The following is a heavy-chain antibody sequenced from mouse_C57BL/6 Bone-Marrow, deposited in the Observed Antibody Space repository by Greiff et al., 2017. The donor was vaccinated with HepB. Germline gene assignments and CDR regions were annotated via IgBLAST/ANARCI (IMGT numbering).Heavy chain of an antibody. V-gene: IGHV1-52*01. J-gene: IGHJ3*01. D-gene: IGHD2-3*01. CDR1: GYTFTSSW. CDR3: ARYGYYEVAY. Sequence: QVQLQQPGAELVRPGSSVKLSCKASGYTFTSSWLHWVKQRPIQGLEWIGNIDPSDSETHYNQKFKDKATLTVDKSSSTAYMQLSSLTSEDSAVYYCARYGYYEVAYWGQGTLVTVSA. CDR2: IDPSDSET.